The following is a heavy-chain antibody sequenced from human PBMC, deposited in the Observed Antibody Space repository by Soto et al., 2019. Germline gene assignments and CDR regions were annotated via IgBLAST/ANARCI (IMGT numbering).Heavy chain of an antibody. Sequence: PSETLSLTCTVSGGSISSYYWSWIRQPAGKGLEWIGRIYTSGSTNYNPSLKSRVTMSVDTSKNQFSLKLSSVTAADTAVYYCARVGGSGSYLYYYYYGMDVWGQGTTVTVSS. CDR1: GGSISSYY. CDR2: IYTSGST. J-gene: IGHJ6*02. CDR3: ARVGGSGSYLYYYYYGMDV. V-gene: IGHV4-4*07. D-gene: IGHD1-26*01.